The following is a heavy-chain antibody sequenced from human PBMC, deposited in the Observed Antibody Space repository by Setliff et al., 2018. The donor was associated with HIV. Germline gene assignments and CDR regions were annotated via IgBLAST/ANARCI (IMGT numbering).Heavy chain of an antibody. CDR3: ARRESRYGVYYFDY. Sequence: PSETLSLTCTVSGGSISRTNYYWSWIRQPPGKGLEWIGSIYYGGDTYYSSSLNSRVTISVDTSKNQFSLKVNFVTAADTAVYYCARRESRYGVYYFDYWGQGTLVTVSS. CDR1: GGSISRTNYY. V-gene: IGHV4-39*01. CDR2: IYYGGDT. D-gene: IGHD2-8*01. J-gene: IGHJ4*02.